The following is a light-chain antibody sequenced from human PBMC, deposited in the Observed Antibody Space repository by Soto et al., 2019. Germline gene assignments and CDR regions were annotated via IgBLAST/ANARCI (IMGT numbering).Light chain of an antibody. V-gene: IGKV3-20*01. J-gene: IGKJ2*01. CDR2: GAS. Sequence: EIVLTQSPGTLSLSPGERATLSCRASQSVSSSYLAWYQQKPGQAPRLLIYGASSRATGIPDRFSGSGSGTDFTLPISRLEPEDFAVYYCHQYGSSPLYTFGQGTKREIK. CDR1: QSVSSSY. CDR3: HQYGSSPLYT.